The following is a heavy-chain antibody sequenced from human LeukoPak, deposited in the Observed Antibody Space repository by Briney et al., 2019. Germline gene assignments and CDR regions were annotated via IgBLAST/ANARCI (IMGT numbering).Heavy chain of an antibody. D-gene: IGHD3-3*01. Sequence: GASVRVSCKASGYTFTSYGISWVRRAPGQGLEWMGWISAYNGNTNYAQKLQGRVTMTTDTSTSTAYMELRSLRSDDTAVYYCAKHDFWSGYYLAPSGMDVWGQGTTVTVSS. CDR3: AKHDFWSGYYLAPSGMDV. CDR2: ISAYNGNT. J-gene: IGHJ6*02. CDR1: GYTFTSYG. V-gene: IGHV1-18*01.